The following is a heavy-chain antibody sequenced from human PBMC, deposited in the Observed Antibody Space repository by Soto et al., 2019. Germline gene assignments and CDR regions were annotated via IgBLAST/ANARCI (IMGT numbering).Heavy chain of an antibody. Sequence: EVQMVESGGDLVKPGGSLRLSCVASGFSFSNAWMTWVRQAPGKGLEWVGRIRSKTDGGTTDYAAPVKGRFTISRDDSKNTLYLQMNSLKSEDTAVYYCTNRAVEYWGQGTRVTVSS. J-gene: IGHJ4*02. V-gene: IGHV3-15*07. CDR1: GFSFSNAW. CDR2: IRSKTDGGTT. CDR3: TNRAVEY.